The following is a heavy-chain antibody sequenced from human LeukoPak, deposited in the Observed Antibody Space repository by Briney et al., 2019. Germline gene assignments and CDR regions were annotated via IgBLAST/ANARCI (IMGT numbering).Heavy chain of an antibody. CDR1: GFTFSSYA. V-gene: IGHV3-23*01. CDR2: ISAGGGST. D-gene: IGHD6-13*01. J-gene: IGHJ4*02. Sequence: GGSLRLSCAASGFTFSSYAMSWVRQAPGKGVEWVSVISAGGGSTYYADSVKGRFTISRDNSKNTLYLQMNSLRAEDTAIYYCAKDLSRYSSSWTLFDSWGQGTLVTVSS. CDR3: AKDLSRYSSSWTLFDS.